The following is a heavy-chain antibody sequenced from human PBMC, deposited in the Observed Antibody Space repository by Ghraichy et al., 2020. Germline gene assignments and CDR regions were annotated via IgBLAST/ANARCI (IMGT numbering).Heavy chain of an antibody. CDR2: INPSGGST. Sequence: ASVKVSCKASGYTFTSYYMHWVRQAPGQGLEWMGIINPSGGSTSYAQKFQGRVTMTRDTSTSTVYMELSSLRSEDTAVYYCAGISRGGDSSGYLYYFDYWGQGTLVTVSS. CDR1: GYTFTSYY. V-gene: IGHV1-46*01. D-gene: IGHD3-22*01. CDR3: AGISRGGDSSGYLYYFDY. J-gene: IGHJ4*02.